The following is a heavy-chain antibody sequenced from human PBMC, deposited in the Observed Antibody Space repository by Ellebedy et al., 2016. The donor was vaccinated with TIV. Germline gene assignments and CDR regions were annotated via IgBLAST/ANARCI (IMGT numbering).Heavy chain of an antibody. J-gene: IGHJ3*02. D-gene: IGHD6-19*01. CDR1: GRSFSAYY. V-gene: IGHV4-34*01. CDR2: INHSGST. Sequence: MPSETLSLTCAFYGRSFSAYYWSWIRQSPGQGLEWIGEINHSGSTYYNPSLKSRVTTSVHTSKNQVSLTLSSVTAADTAVYYCATRILAVALNAFDIWGKGTMVTVSS. CDR3: ATRILAVALNAFDI.